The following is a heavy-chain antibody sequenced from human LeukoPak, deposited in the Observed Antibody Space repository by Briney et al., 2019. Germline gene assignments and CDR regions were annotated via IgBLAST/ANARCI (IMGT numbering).Heavy chain of an antibody. V-gene: IGHV4-4*02. CDR3: ASVGSGGSFYFDY. CDR2: IYHSGST. CDR1: GGSISSSNW. J-gene: IGHJ4*02. Sequence: PSGTLSLTCAVSGGSISSSNWWSWVRQPPGKGLEWIGEIYHSGSTNYNPSLKSRVTISVDKSKNQFSLKLSSVTAADTAVYYCASVGSGGSFYFDYWGQGTLVTVSS. D-gene: IGHD2-15*01.